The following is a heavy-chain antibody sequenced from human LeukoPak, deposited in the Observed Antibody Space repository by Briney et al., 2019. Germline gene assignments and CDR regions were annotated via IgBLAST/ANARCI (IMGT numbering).Heavy chain of an antibody. V-gene: IGHV3-23*01. CDR1: GFTFSSYA. J-gene: IGHJ6*04. CDR3: ARDRGFGQADV. Sequence: GGSLRLSCEASGFTFSSYAMTWVRQAPGKGLDWVSGISGSGSSTYYADSVKGRFTISRDNAKNSLYLQMNSLRAEDTAVYYCARDRGFGQADVWGKGTTVTVSS. D-gene: IGHD3-10*01. CDR2: ISGSGSST.